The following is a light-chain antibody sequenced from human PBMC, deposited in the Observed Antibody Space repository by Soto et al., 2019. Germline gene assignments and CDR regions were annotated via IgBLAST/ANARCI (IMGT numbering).Light chain of an antibody. J-gene: IGKJ4*01. CDR2: DAS. Sequence: EVVLTQSPATLSLSPGESATLSCRARQSVSNNLAWYQQKPGQSPRLLIYDASNRATGIPARFSGSGSGTDFTLTVSSLESEDFALYYCQQRSSWPPTFGRGTKVESK. CDR1: QSVSNN. V-gene: IGKV3-11*01. CDR3: QQRSSWPPT.